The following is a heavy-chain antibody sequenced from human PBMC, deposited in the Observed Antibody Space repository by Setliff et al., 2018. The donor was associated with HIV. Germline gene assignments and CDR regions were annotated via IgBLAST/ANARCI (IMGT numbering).Heavy chain of an antibody. Sequence: SLRLSCAASGFTFSGYGMHWVRLAPGKGLEWVAFIWFDGSNKYYADSVKGRFTISRDNSKNTVYLQMNSLRAEDTAVYYCAKDDQRSGASDYWGQGTLVTVSS. D-gene: IGHD7-27*01. CDR1: GFTFSGYG. V-gene: IGHV3-33*06. CDR2: IWFDGSNK. J-gene: IGHJ4*02. CDR3: AKDDQRSGASDY.